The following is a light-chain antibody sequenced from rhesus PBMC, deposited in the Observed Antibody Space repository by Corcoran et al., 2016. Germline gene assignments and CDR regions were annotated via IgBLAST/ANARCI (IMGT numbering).Light chain of an antibody. CDR2: EAS. J-gene: IGKJ3*01. CDR1: QDITND. Sequence: DIQMTQSPSSLSASVGDRVTITCRASQDITNDLAWYQQKPGETPKLLIYEASSLQSGIPSRFSGSGSGTDFTLTISSPQSEDFATYYCQHYYSTPITFGPGTKLDIK. V-gene: IGKV1-25*01. CDR3: QHYYSTPIT.